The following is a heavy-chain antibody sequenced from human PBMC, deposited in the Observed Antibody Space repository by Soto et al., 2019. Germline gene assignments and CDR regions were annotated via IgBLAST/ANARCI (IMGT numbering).Heavy chain of an antibody. D-gene: IGHD4-17*01. V-gene: IGHV3-30*18. CDR2: ISYDGSNK. Sequence: PGGSLRLSCAASGFTFSSYGMHWVRQAPGKGLEWVAVISYDGSNKYYADSVKGRFTISRDNSKNTLYLQMNSLRAEDTAVYYCANGDPAGGDYYYYGMDVWGQGTTVTVSS. CDR3: ANGDPAGGDYYYYGMDV. J-gene: IGHJ6*02. CDR1: GFTFSSYG.